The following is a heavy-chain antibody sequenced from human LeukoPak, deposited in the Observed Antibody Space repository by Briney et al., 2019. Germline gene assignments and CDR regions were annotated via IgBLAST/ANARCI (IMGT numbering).Heavy chain of an antibody. Sequence: GGSLRLXCAASGFTFSSYAMSWGRQAPGKGLEWVSAISGSGGSTYYADSVKGRFTISRDNSKNTLYLQMNSLRAEDTAVYYCAKSTYLDSSGYPHAFDIWGQGTMVTVSS. CDR2: ISGSGGST. V-gene: IGHV3-23*01. CDR1: GFTFSSYA. CDR3: AKSTYLDSSGYPHAFDI. J-gene: IGHJ3*02. D-gene: IGHD3-22*01.